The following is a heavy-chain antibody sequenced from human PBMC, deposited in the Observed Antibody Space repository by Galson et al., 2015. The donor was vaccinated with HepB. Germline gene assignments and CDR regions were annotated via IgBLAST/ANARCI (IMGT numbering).Heavy chain of an antibody. V-gene: IGHV4-59*01. Sequence: ETLSLTCTVSGGSISSYYWSWIRQPPGKGLEWIGYIYYSGSTNYNPSLKSRVTISVDTSKNQFSLKLSSVTAADTAVYYCARVKHDSSGYNPDFDYWGQGTLVTVSS. D-gene: IGHD3-22*01. CDR2: IYYSGST. CDR1: GGSISSYY. CDR3: ARVKHDSSGYNPDFDY. J-gene: IGHJ4*02.